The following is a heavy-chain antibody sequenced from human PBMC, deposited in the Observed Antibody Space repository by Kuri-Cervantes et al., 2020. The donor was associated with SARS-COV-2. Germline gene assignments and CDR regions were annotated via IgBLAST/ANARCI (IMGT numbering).Heavy chain of an antibody. CDR2: LTNDSSNE. Sequence: GESLKISCVASGFTFSSYWMHWVRQAPGKGLVWVSRLTNDSSNEIFADSVKGRFTISRDNAKNMLYLYMNSLRADDTAVYYCARDYMTTSDFNYWGQGTLVTVSS. V-gene: IGHV3-74*01. CDR3: ARDYMTTSDFNY. CDR1: GFTFSSYW. D-gene: IGHD4-11*01. J-gene: IGHJ4*02.